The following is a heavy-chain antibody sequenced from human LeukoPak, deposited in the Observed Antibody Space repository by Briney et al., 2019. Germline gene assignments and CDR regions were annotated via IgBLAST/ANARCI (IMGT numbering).Heavy chain of an antibody. CDR1: GFSFSSYN. V-gene: IGHV3-21*04. CDR2: ITSSSTYT. D-gene: IGHD3-22*01. CDR3: AKEKAVPYDSSGYYGY. J-gene: IGHJ4*02. Sequence: GGSLRLSCAASGFSFSSYNMNWVRQTPGKGLEWVSSITSSSTYTFYADSVKGRFTISRDNARNSLYLQMNSLRAEDTAVYYCAKEKAVPYDSSGYYGYWGQGTLVTVSS.